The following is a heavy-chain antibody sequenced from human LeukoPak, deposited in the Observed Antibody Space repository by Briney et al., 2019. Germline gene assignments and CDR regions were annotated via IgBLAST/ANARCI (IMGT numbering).Heavy chain of an antibody. CDR1: GGSFSGYY. Sequence: SETLSLTCAVYGGSFSGYYWSWIRQPPGKGLEWIGEINHSGSTNYNPSLKSRVTISVDTSKNQFSLKLSSVTAADTAVYYCARTHLEYSSFDYWGQGTLVTVSS. D-gene: IGHD6-6*01. J-gene: IGHJ4*02. V-gene: IGHV4-34*01. CDR3: ARTHLEYSSFDY. CDR2: INHSGST.